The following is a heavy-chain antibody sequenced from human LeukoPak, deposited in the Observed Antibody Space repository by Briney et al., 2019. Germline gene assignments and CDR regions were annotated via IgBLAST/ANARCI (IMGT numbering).Heavy chain of an antibody. CDR3: ARDSSSWFDY. CDR2: ISSSSSYI. J-gene: IGHJ4*02. V-gene: IGHV3-21*01. CDR1: GFTFSSYS. D-gene: IGHD6-6*01. Sequence: GGSLRLSCAASGFTFSSYSMNWVRQAPGKGLEWASSISSSSSYIYYADSVKGRFTISRDNAKNSLYLQMNSLRAEDTAVYYCARDSSSWFDYWGQGTLVTVSS.